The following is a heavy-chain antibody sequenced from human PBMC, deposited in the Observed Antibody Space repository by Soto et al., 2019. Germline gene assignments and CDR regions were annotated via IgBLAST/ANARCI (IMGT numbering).Heavy chain of an antibody. CDR1: GFTFSSYG. J-gene: IGHJ4*02. CDR2: IWYDGSNK. D-gene: IGHD1-26*01. CDR3: AREVGKWELPHLDY. Sequence: GGSLRLSCAASGFTFSSYGMHWVRQAPGKGLEWVAVIWYDGSNKYYADSVKGRFTISRDNSKNTLYLQMNSLRAEDTAVYYCAREVGKWELPHLDYWGQGTLVTVSS. V-gene: IGHV3-33*01.